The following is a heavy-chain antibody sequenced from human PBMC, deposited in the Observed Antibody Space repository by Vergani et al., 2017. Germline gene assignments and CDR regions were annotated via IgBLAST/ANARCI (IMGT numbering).Heavy chain of an antibody. CDR2: IIPIFGTA. CDR1: GGTFSSYA. D-gene: IGHD6-19*01. CDR3: ARVDAKQWLRKNWYFDL. J-gene: IGHJ2*01. Sequence: QVQLVQSGAEVKKPGSSVKVSCKASGGTFSSYAISWVRQAPGQGLEWMGGIIPIFGTANYAQKFQGRVTITADESTSTAYMELSSLRSEVTAVYYCARVDAKQWLRKNWYFDLWGRGTLVTVSS. V-gene: IGHV1-69*01.